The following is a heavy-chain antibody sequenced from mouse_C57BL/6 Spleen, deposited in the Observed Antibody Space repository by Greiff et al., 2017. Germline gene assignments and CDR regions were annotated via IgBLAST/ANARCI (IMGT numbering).Heavy chain of an antibody. J-gene: IGHJ1*03. D-gene: IGHD1-2*01. CDR3: ARGKDYDYYGRYFDV. V-gene: IGHV1-53*01. CDR2: INPSNGGT. Sequence: VQLQQPGTELVKPGASVKLSCKASGYTFTSYWMHWVKQRPGQGLEWIGNINPSNGGTNYNEKFKSKATLTVDKSSSTAYMQLSSLTYVDSAVYYCARGKDYDYYGRYFDVWGTGTTVTVSS. CDR1: GYTFTSYW.